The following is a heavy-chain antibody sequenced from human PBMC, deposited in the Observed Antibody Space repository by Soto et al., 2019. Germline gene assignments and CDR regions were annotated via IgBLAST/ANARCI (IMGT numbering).Heavy chain of an antibody. CDR2: ISGSGGST. CDR3: AKGRYYDSSGYYPFDF. J-gene: IGHJ4*02. CDR1: GFTFSSYA. V-gene: IGHV3-23*01. Sequence: EVQLLESGGGLVQPGGSLRLSCAASGFTFSSYAMSWVRQAPGKGLEWVSAISGSGGSTYYADSVKGRFTISRDNSKNTLYLQINSLRAEDTAVYYCAKGRYYDSSGYYPFDFWGQGTLVTVSS. D-gene: IGHD3-22*01.